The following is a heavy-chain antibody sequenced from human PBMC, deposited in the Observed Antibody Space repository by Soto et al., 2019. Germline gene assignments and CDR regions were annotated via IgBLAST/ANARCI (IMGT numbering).Heavy chain of an antibody. CDR2: INPKSGGT. D-gene: IGHD2-8*01. J-gene: IGHJ6*02. V-gene: IGHV1-2*04. Sequence: ASVKVSCKASGYSFTDYHIHWVRQAPGQGLEWLGRINPKSGGTSTAQKFQGWVTMTTDTSISTASMELTGLTSDDTAIYYCARGDSTDCSNGVCSFFYNHDMDVWGQGTTVTVSS. CDR3: ARGDSTDCSNGVCSFFYNHDMDV. CDR1: GYSFTDYH.